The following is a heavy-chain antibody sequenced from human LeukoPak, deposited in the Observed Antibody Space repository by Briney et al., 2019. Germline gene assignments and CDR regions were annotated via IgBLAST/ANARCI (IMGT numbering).Heavy chain of an antibody. V-gene: IGHV3-21*01. J-gene: IGHJ6*03. D-gene: IGHD6-19*01. CDR2: ISSTSTYI. CDR3: ARDNRSGWSGYYYYYMDV. Sequence: GGSLRLSCAASGFIFNTYSMNWVRQAPGKGLEWVSSISSTSTYIYYADSVKGRFTISRDNAKNSLFLQMNSLRAEDTAVYYCARDNRSGWSGYYYYYMDVWGKGTTVTVSS. CDR1: GFIFNTYS.